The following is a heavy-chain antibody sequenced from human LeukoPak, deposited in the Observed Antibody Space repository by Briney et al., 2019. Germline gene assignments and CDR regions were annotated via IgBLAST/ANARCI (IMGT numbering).Heavy chain of an antibody. CDR3: ARRYYASPDY. V-gene: IGHV3-11*04. CDR2: ITGSDSST. D-gene: IGHD2-2*01. Sequence: PGGSLRLSCAASGFTFSDYYMSWTRQAPGKGLEWVSYITGSDSSTYYADSVKGRFTISRDNAKNSLYLQMNSLRAEDTAVYYCARRYYASPDYWGQGTLVTVSS. J-gene: IGHJ4*02. CDR1: GFTFSDYY.